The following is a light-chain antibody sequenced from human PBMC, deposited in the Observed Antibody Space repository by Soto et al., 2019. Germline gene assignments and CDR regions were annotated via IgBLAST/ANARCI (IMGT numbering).Light chain of an antibody. CDR2: SAS. CDR1: QDINKF. Sequence: IQLTQSPSSLSASVGDRVTITCRASQDINKFLAWFQLKPGKAPNLLIFSASTLQSAVPSRFSGGGSGTDFTLTISSLQPEDLATYYCQQLKTYPYTFGQGTKLEIK. V-gene: IGKV1-9*01. CDR3: QQLKTYPYT. J-gene: IGKJ2*01.